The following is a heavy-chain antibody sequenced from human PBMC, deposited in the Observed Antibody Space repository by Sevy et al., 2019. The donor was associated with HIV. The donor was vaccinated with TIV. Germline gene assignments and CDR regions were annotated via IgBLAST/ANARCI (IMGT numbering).Heavy chain of an antibody. V-gene: IGHV3-30*04. Sequence: GGSLRLSCAASGFTFSDYHMHWVRQAPGKGLEWVAVISYDGRNNKYNADSMKGRFTISRDNSKNTVYLQMNSLRAEDTAIYYCARDRGEILSSAFDYWGQGTLVTVSS. CDR2: ISYDGRNNK. CDR1: GFTFSDYH. D-gene: IGHD3-16*01. CDR3: ARDRGEILSSAFDY. J-gene: IGHJ4*02.